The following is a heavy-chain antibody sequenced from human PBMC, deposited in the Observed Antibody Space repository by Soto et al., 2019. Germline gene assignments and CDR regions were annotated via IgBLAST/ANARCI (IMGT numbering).Heavy chain of an antibody. J-gene: IGHJ6*02. Sequence: QVQLVESGGGVVQPGGSLRLSCTTSGFTFNTYGMHWVRQAPGKGLEWVAIIWYDGSNTYYADSVKGRFTISRDNSRNTLYLQMNSLRAEATALYYCARADCTGAYCYSWPFNYGVDVWGQGTTVTVSS. CDR2: IWYDGSNT. V-gene: IGHV3-33*08. CDR3: ARADCTGAYCYSWPFNYGVDV. CDR1: GFTFNTYG. D-gene: IGHD2-15*01.